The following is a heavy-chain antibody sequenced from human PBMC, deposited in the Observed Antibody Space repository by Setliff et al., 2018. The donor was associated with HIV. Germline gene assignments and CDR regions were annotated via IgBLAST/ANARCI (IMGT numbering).Heavy chain of an antibody. Sequence: PSETLSLTCTVSGGSISNSSSYWGWIRQTPGKGLEWIGSIYSSRWSYYNPSLQSRLTLSIDRSRSQFSLNLRSVTAADTAVYYCGRHSPYGPAAISALDYWGQGALVTVSS. D-gene: IGHD2-2*02. CDR1: GGSISNSSSY. CDR2: IYSSRWS. J-gene: IGHJ4*02. CDR3: GRHSPYGPAAISALDY. V-gene: IGHV4-39*01.